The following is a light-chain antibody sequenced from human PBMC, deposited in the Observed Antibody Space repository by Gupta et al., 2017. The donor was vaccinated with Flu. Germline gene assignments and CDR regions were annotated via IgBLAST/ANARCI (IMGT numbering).Light chain of an antibody. J-gene: IGKJ1*01. CDR1: QGINNY. V-gene: IGKV1-27*01. CDR2: AAS. Sequence: DIQMTQSPSSLSASVGDRVTITCRASQGINNYLAWYQQKPGKVPKLLIYAASTLQLEVPSRFSGSGSGTEFILIINSLQPEDVATYHCQKDNSVWTFGQGTKVEIK. CDR3: QKDNSVWT.